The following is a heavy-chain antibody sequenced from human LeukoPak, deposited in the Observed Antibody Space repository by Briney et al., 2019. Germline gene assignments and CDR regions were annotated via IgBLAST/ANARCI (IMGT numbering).Heavy chain of an antibody. J-gene: IGHJ6*02. CDR1: GYTFTSYG. V-gene: IGHV1-18*01. CDR3: ARGDIVVVVAAYGMDV. D-gene: IGHD2-15*01. Sequence: ASVKVSCKASGYTFTSYGISWVRQAPGQGLEWMGWISAYNGNTNYAQKFQGRVTMTRDASTGTVYMELSSLRSEDTAVYYRARGDIVVVVAAYGMDVWGQGTTVTVSS. CDR2: ISAYNGNT.